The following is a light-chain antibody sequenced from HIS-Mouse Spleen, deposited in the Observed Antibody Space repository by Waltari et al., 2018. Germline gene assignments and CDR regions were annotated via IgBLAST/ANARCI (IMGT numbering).Light chain of an antibody. CDR2: CAS. Sequence: DIVMTQSPDSLAVSLGERATINCKSSQSVLYSSNNKNYLAWYQQKPGQPPKLLSYCASNRESGVPDRFSGSGSGTDFTLTISSLQAEDVAVYYCQQYYSTPYTFGQGTKLEIK. J-gene: IGKJ2*01. CDR1: QSVLYSSNNKNY. V-gene: IGKV4-1*01. CDR3: QQYYSTPYT.